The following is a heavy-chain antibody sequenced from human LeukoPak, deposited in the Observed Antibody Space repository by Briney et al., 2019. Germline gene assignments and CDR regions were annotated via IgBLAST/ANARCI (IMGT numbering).Heavy chain of an antibody. Sequence: GGSLRLSCAASGFTFSSYWMSWVRLAPGKGLEWVANINQDGSEKYYVDSLEGRFTISRDNAKNSLFLQMNSLTAEDTAVYYCARDAYSGGSCHAYWGQGTLVIVSS. CDR1: GFTFSSYW. V-gene: IGHV3-7*01. J-gene: IGHJ4*02. CDR2: INQDGSEK. D-gene: IGHD2-15*01. CDR3: ARDAYSGGSCHAY.